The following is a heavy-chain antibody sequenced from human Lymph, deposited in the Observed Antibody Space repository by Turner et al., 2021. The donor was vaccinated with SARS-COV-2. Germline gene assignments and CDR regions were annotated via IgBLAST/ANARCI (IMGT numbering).Heavy chain of an antibody. CDR3: ARLVRRAEYYFDY. Sequence: QLQLQESGPGLVTPSETMSLTCTVSGGSISSSSHYWGWIRQPLGRGMECIGHIYYRGSNYYNPSLKSRVTISVDTSKNQFSLKRSSVTAADTAVYYCARLVRRAEYYFDYWGQGTLVTVSS. CDR1: GGSISSSSHY. CDR2: IYYRGSN. D-gene: IGHD3-10*01. V-gene: IGHV4-39*01. J-gene: IGHJ4*02.